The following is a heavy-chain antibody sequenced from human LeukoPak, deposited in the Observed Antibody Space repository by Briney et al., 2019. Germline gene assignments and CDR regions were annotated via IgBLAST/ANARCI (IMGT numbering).Heavy chain of an antibody. CDR1: GGSIGSYY. Sequence: PSETLSLTCTVSGGSIGSYYWSWIRQPPGKGLEWIGYIYYSGSTNYNPSLKSRVTISVGTSKNQFSLKLSSVTAADTAVYYCARDPGFLDYWGQGTLVTVSS. D-gene: IGHD2-21*01. CDR3: ARDPGFLDY. J-gene: IGHJ4*02. V-gene: IGHV4-59*01. CDR2: IYYSGST.